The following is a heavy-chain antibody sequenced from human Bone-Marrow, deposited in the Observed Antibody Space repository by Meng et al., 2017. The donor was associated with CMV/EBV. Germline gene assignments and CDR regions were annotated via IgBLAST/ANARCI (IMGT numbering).Heavy chain of an antibody. CDR3: AREHRWSPNWFDP. CDR2: IYYSGST. Sequence: SETLSLTCTVSGGSISSSSYYWGWIRQPPGKGLEWIGSIYYSGSTYYNPSLKSRVTISVDTSKNQFSLKLSSVTAADTAVYYCAREHRWSPNWFDPWGHGTLVTVSS. D-gene: IGHD1-26*01. V-gene: IGHV4-39*07. J-gene: IGHJ5*02. CDR1: GGSISSSSYY.